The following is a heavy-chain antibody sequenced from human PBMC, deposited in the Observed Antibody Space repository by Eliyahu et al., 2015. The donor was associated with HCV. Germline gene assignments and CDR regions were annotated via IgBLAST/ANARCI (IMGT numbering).Heavy chain of an antibody. CDR3: ARQYSGSLLDY. CDR1: GSSFTNYW. CDR2: INPRDSDT. D-gene: IGHD1-26*01. J-gene: IGHJ4*02. V-gene: IGHV5-51*01. Sequence: EVQLVQSGAEVKKPGESLKXSXXGSGSSFTNYWIGWVGQXPGXGXEWMGXINPRDSDTXYSPSFQGQVTISVDKSITTAYLQWSRLKASDTAMYYCARQYSGSLLDYWGQGTLVTVSS.